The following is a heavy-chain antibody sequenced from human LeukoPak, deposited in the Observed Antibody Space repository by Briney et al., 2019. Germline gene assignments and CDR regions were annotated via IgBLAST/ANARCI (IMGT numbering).Heavy chain of an antibody. V-gene: IGHV3-30*02. D-gene: IGHD2-2*01. CDR3: AGEDCSSTSCYAFWFDP. Sequence: GGSLRLSCAASGFTFSSYGMHWVRQAPGKGLEWVAFIRYDGSNKYYADSVKGRFTISRDNAKNSLYLQMNSLRAEDTAVYYCAGEDCSSTSCYAFWFDPWGQGTLVTVSS. CDR2: IRYDGSNK. J-gene: IGHJ5*02. CDR1: GFTFSSYG.